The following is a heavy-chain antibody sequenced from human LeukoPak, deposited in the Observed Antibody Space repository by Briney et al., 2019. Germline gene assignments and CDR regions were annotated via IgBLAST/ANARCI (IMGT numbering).Heavy chain of an antibody. J-gene: IGHJ4*01. V-gene: IGHV4-39*01. CDR3: AKGGGYGLIDY. CDR1: GVSISSSSYY. CDR2: IYSSGST. D-gene: IGHD6-25*01. Sequence: SETLSLTCNVSGVSISSSSYYWGWLRQPPGKGLEWIGSIYSSGSTYYNSSLKSRVTISIDTSKNQVSLKMSSVTAADTAVYYCAKGGGYGLIDYWGQGTLVTVSS.